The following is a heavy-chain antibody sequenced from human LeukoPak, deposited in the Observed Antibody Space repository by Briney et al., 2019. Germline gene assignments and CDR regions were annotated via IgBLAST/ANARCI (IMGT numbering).Heavy chain of an antibody. CDR1: GGSISSGSYY. J-gene: IGHJ4*02. V-gene: IGHV4-61*02. Sequence: PSETLSLTCTVSGGSISSGSYYWSWIRQPAGKGLEWIGRIYTSGSTNYNPSLKNRVTISVDTSKDQFSLMLSSVTAADTAVYYCASKLYGDARTFDYWGQGTLVTVSS. CDR3: ASKLYGDARTFDY. CDR2: IYTSGST. D-gene: IGHD4-17*01.